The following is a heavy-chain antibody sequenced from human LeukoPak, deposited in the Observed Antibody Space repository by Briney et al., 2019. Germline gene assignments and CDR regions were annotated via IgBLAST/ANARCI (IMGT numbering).Heavy chain of an antibody. Sequence: GGSLRLSCAASGFTFSIYSMNWVRQAPGKGLEWVSSISSSSRYIYSADSVKGRFTISRDNAKNSLYLQMNSLRVEDTAVYYCAGKNEYSYGSALDYWGQGTLVTVSS. CDR3: AGKNEYSYGSALDY. D-gene: IGHD5-18*01. V-gene: IGHV3-21*01. CDR2: ISSSSRYI. CDR1: GFTFSIYS. J-gene: IGHJ4*02.